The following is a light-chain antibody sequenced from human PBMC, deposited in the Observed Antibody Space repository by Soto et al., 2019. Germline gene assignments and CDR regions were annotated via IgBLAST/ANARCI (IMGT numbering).Light chain of an antibody. CDR3: QQYDNWPPYT. V-gene: IGKV3-11*01. Sequence: EIVLTQSPATLSLSPGERATLSCRASQSVSSYLAWYQQKPGQAPRLLIYDASNRATGIPARFSGSGSGTDFTLTISSLEPEDAAVYYCQQYDNWPPYTFGQGTKVDIK. CDR1: QSVSSY. CDR2: DAS. J-gene: IGKJ2*01.